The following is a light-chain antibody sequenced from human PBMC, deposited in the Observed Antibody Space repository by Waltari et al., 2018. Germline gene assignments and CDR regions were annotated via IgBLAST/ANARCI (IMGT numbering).Light chain of an antibody. CDR1: TGTVTSGYY. J-gene: IGLJ3*02. CDR3: LLYYGGAHWV. CDR2: STS. Sequence: QTVVTQEPSLTVSPGGTVTLTCTSSTGTVTSGYYPNWFQQKPGQSPRALIFSTSNKHSPPPPRFSGSPLGGKATLTLSGVQPEDEAEYFCLLYYGGAHWVFGGGTKLTVL. V-gene: IGLV7-43*01.